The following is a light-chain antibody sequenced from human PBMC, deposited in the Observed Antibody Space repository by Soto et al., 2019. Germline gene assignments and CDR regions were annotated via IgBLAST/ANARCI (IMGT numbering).Light chain of an antibody. V-gene: IGKV3-20*01. CDR3: QQYGCSPFT. Sequence: EIVLTQSPGTLSLSPGERATLSCRASQSVSSSYLAWYQQKPGQAPRLLIYGASSRATGIPDRFSGRGSGTDFTLTISRLEPEDCAVYYCQQYGCSPFTFGPGTKVDIK. J-gene: IGKJ3*01. CDR1: QSVSSSY. CDR2: GAS.